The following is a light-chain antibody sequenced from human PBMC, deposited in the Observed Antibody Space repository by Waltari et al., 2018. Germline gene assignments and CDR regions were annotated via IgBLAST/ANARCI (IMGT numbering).Light chain of an antibody. V-gene: IGLV4-69*01. CDR3: QTGGHGTWV. CDR1: SGHSSNV. J-gene: IGLJ3*02. CDR2: VNSDGSH. Sequence: QLVLTQSPSASASLGASVRLTCTLSSGHSSNVIAWHQQQPEQGPRYLMRVNSDGSHSKGDEIPERFSGSSSGAERYLTSSRRQAEEEADDYCQTGGHGTWVFGGGTKLTVL.